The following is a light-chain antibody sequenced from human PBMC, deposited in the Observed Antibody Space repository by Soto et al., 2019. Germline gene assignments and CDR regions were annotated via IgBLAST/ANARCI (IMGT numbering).Light chain of an antibody. CDR3: CSYAGDFYV. CDR2: DVT. CDR1: TSDVGGYDY. J-gene: IGLJ1*01. Sequence: QSVLTQPRSVSGSPGQSVAISCTGTTSDVGGYDYVSWYQQHPGKAPELIIFDVTKRPSGVPDRFSGSKSGNTASLTISGLQAEDEADHFCCSYAGDFYVFGSGTKVPVL. V-gene: IGLV2-11*01.